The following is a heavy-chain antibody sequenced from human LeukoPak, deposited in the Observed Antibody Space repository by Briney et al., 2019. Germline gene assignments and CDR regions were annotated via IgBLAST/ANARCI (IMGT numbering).Heavy chain of an antibody. CDR3: VASYGGYVLDY. J-gene: IGHJ4*02. Sequence: SETLSLTCSVSGGSIGSYHWNWIRQPSGQGLGWIGIGFSNGGTKHNPSLKSRVAISVDTSKNQFALKLSSVTAADTAVYYCVASYGGYVLDYWGQGALVIVSS. CDR1: GGSIGSYH. V-gene: IGHV4-4*08. CDR2: GFSNGGT. D-gene: IGHD5-12*01.